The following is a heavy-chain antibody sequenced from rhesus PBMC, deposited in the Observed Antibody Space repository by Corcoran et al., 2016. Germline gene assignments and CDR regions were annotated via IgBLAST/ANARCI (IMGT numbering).Heavy chain of an antibody. Sequence: QVQLQESGPGLVKPSETLSLTCAVSGGSISSSNWWSWIRQSPGKGLELIGYIYGGSGSTSYTPSLKSRVTISTDTSKNQFSLKLSSVTAADTAVYYCARRPTGVFRFDYWGQGVLVTVSS. CDR1: GGSISSSNW. CDR3: ARRPTGVFRFDY. CDR2: IYGGSGST. J-gene: IGHJ4*01. D-gene: IGHD3-34*01. V-gene: IGHV4S7*01.